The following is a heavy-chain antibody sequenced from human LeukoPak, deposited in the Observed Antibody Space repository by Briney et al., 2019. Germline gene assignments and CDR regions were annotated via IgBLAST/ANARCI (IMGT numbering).Heavy chain of an antibody. Sequence: GGSLRLSCAASGFTFYDYGMTWVRQAPGKGLEWVSTISGSGLSTYYADSVKGRFTISRDNSRNTLYLQMNALRLEDTAVYYCAKDLMRDRWFGESWGQGTLVTVSS. CDR2: ISGSGLST. D-gene: IGHD3-10*01. J-gene: IGHJ5*02. CDR3: AKDLMRDRWFGES. CDR1: GFTFYDYG. V-gene: IGHV3-23*01.